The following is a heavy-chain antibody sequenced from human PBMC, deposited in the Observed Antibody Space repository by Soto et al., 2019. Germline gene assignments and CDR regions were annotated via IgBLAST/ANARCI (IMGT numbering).Heavy chain of an antibody. V-gene: IGHV1-3*04. CDR2: INTGNGDT. Sequence: QVQLVQSGAEVKKPGAAVKVSCKASGYSFTKHAMHWVRQAPGQRLEWMGWINTGNGDTKYFQKFQGRVTITWDTPASTAYMELSSLRSEDTALYYCARDQGGYVGDYWGQGTLVTVSS. CDR3: ARDQGGYVGDY. D-gene: IGHD5-12*01. J-gene: IGHJ4*02. CDR1: GYSFTKHA.